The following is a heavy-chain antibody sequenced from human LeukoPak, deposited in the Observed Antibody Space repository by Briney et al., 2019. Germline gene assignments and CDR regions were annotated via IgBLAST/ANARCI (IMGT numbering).Heavy chain of an antibody. Sequence: GGSLRLSCAASGFTFSSYAMSWVRQAPGKGLEWVSAISGSGGSTYYAGSVKGRFTISRDNSKNTLYLQMHSLRAEDTAVYYCATPPHYYGSGTYYWGQGTLVTVSS. V-gene: IGHV3-23*01. J-gene: IGHJ4*02. D-gene: IGHD3-10*01. CDR1: GFTFSSYA. CDR2: ISGSGGST. CDR3: ATPPHYYGSGTYY.